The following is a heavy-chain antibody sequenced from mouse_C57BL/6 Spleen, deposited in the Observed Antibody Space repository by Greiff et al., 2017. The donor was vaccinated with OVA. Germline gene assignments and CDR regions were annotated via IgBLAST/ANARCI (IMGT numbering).Heavy chain of an antibody. CDR1: GYAFSSSW. V-gene: IGHV1-82*01. Sequence: QVQLQQSGPELVKPGASVKISCKASGYAFSSSWMNWAKQRPGKGLEWIGRIYPGDGDTNYNGKFKGKATLTADKSSSTAYMQLSSLTSEDSAVYFCAREGAAQAGFAYWGQGTLVTVSA. J-gene: IGHJ3*01. CDR3: AREGAAQAGFAY. CDR2: IYPGDGDT. D-gene: IGHD3-2*02.